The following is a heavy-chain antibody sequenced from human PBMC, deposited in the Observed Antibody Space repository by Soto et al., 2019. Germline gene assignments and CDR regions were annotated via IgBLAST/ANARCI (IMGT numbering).Heavy chain of an antibody. CDR1: DYTFTSYG. V-gene: IGHV1-18*01. D-gene: IGHD3-16*01. CDR3: ARDLIPMDI. CDR2: IRAYNGNT. Sequence: QVQLVQSGAEVKKPGASVKVSCKASDYTFTSYGISWLRQAPGQGLEWMGWIRAYNGNTNYAHKHQGRVTMTTDTPTSTDYKELSNQRSDETALYSCARDLIPMDIWGQGTMVTVSS. J-gene: IGHJ3*02.